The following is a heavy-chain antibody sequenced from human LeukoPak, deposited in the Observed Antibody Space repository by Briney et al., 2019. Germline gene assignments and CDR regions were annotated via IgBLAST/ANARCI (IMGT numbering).Heavy chain of an antibody. CDR3: ARDSGPWGVFDS. V-gene: IGHV4-59*01. J-gene: IGHJ5*01. Sequence: SENLSLTCTVSGVTISGFCWSWIRQPPGKGLEWIVYMSNSGATTYNPSLKSRLTISIDISNNHFSLTLKSVDAAEKAVYYCARDSGPWGVFDSWGQGTLVTVSS. D-gene: IGHD3-10*01. CDR2: MSNSGAT. CDR1: GVTISGFC.